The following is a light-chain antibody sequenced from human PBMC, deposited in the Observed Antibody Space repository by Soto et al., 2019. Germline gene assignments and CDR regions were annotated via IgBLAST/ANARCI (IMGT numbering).Light chain of an antibody. CDR3: QQRSNWPPWT. Sequence: ESVFTQSPGTLSLSPGERATLSCRASHSFSTNYLAWYQQQPGQAPRLLIYGASNRATGIPDRFSGSGSGTDFTLTISSLEPEDFAVYYCQQRSNWPPWTFGQGTKVDIK. V-gene: IGKV3-11*01. CDR1: HSFSTNY. J-gene: IGKJ1*01. CDR2: GAS.